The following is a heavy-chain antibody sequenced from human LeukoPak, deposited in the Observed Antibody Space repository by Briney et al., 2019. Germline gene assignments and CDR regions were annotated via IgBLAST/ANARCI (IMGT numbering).Heavy chain of an antibody. CDR3: ARQSRGSFTTFDFDY. CDR2: IHPNDAST. J-gene: IGHJ4*02. D-gene: IGHD1-26*01. CDR1: GYSFASYW. V-gene: IGHV5-51*01. Sequence: GESLKISCKASGYSFASYWIGWVRQTSGKGLEWMAIIHPNDASTIYSPSFQGQVTISADRSITTAYLQWNTLQASDTAIYYCARQSRGSFTTFDFDYWGQGTLVTVSS.